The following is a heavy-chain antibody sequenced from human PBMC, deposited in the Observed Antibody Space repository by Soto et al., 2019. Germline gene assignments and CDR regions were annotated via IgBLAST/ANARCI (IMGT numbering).Heavy chain of an antibody. Sequence: EVQLVESGGGLVKPGGSLRLSCAASGFTFSSYSMNWVRQAPGKGLEWVSSISSSSSYIYYADSVKGRFTISRDNAKNSLYLQMKSLRAEDTAVYYCARQKAGQNDVLDWGQGTLVTVSS. CDR2: ISSSSSYI. CDR1: GFTFSSYS. D-gene: IGHD1-1*01. CDR3: ARQKAGQNDVLD. J-gene: IGHJ4*02. V-gene: IGHV3-21*01.